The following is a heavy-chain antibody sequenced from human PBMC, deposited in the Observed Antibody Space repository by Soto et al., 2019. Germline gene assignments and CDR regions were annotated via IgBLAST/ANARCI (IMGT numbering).Heavy chain of an antibody. J-gene: IGHJ4*02. D-gene: IGHD6-6*01. CDR1: GFTFSSYA. Sequence: QVQLVESGGGVVQPGRSLRLSCAASGFTFSSYAMHWVRQAPGKGLEWVAVIPYDGSNKYYADSVKGRFTISRDNSKNTLYLQMNSLRAEDTAVYYCARDKGKAARLLDYWGQGTLVTVSS. V-gene: IGHV3-30-3*01. CDR3: ARDKGKAARLLDY. CDR2: IPYDGSNK.